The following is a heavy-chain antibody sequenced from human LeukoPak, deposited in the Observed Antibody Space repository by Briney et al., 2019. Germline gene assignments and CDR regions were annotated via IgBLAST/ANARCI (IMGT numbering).Heavy chain of an antibody. CDR3: ARGYHDFWSGYYYNSYFDY. V-gene: IGHV4-39*01. CDR1: GDSISSSTYY. Sequence: SETLSLTCSVSGDSISSSTYYWAWIRQPPGKGLEWIGSVYYSGTTYHNPSLMSRVTTSVDTSKNQFSLRLSSVTAADTAVYYCARGYHDFWSGYYYNSYFDYWSQGALVTVSS. D-gene: IGHD3-3*01. J-gene: IGHJ4*02. CDR2: VYYSGTT.